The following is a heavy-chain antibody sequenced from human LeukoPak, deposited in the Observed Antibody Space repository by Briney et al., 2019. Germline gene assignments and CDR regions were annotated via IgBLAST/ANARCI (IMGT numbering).Heavy chain of an antibody. J-gene: IGHJ3*02. Sequence: GGSQRLSCAASGFTFSDYTMNWVRLAPGKGLEWVSSISGSSNYIYYADSVKGRFTISRGNAKNSLYLQMSSLRVEDTAVYYCARDESGDNDAFDIWGQGTTVTVSS. CDR3: ARDESGDNDAFDI. CDR2: ISGSSNYI. V-gene: IGHV3-21*01. CDR1: GFTFSDYT. D-gene: IGHD2-21*01.